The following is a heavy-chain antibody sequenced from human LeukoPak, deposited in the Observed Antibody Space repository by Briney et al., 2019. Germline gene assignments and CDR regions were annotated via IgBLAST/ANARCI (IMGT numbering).Heavy chain of an antibody. CDR2: IHTGGTT. D-gene: IGHD5-18*01. V-gene: IGHV4-61*02. J-gene: IGHJ3*01. CDR1: GDSISSGGYY. Sequence: SETLSLTCTVSGDSISSGGYYWSWIRQPAGKPLEWIGRIHTGGTTKYNPSLKSRVTMSVDTSKNWFSLTLDSVTAADTAVYYCAKVEYSPRGPFDPWGQGTLVTVSS. CDR3: AKVEYSPRGPFDP.